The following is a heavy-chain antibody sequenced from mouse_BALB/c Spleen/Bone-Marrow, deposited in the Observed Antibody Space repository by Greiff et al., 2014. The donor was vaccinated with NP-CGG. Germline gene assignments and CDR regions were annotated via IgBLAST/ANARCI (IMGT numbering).Heavy chain of an antibody. CDR3: ARSYRFWYFDV. D-gene: IGHD2-14*01. J-gene: IGHJ1*01. V-gene: IGHV1S130*01. CDR2: IHPNSGNT. Sequence: LVESGSVLVRPGASVKLSCKASGYTFTSSWMHWAKQRPGQGLEWIGDIHPNSGNTNYNEKFGGKATLTVDTSSNTAYVDLSSLTSEDSAVYYCARSYRFWYFDVWGAGTTVTVSS. CDR1: GYTFTSSW.